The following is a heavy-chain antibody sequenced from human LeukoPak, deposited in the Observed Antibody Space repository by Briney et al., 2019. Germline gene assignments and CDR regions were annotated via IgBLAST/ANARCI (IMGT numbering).Heavy chain of an antibody. V-gene: IGHV4-39*07. CDR3: ARDGGGSYGSGSYDWFDP. Sequence: SETLSLTCTVSGGSISSSSYYWGWIRQPPGKGLEWIGSIYYSGSTYYNPSLKSRVTISVDTSKNQFSLKLSSVTAADTAVYYCARDGGGSYGSGSYDWFDPWGQGTLVTVPS. D-gene: IGHD3-10*01. CDR1: GGSISSSSYY. J-gene: IGHJ5*02. CDR2: IYYSGST.